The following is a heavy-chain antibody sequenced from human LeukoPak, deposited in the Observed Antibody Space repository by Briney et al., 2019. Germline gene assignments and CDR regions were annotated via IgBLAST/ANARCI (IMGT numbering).Heavy chain of an antibody. V-gene: IGHV4-4*07. J-gene: IGHJ6*02. CDR2: ISTSGSP. D-gene: IGHD6-19*01. Sequence: SETLSLTFMVSGGSISNYNWSWIRQPAWKGLEWIGRISTSGSPNYNPSIKSRVTLSADTSKNQFSLQLTSVTAAGTAVYYWARGSGEFFSNFYGMDIWGQGTTVTVSS. CDR1: GGSISNYN. CDR3: ARGSGEFFSNFYGMDI.